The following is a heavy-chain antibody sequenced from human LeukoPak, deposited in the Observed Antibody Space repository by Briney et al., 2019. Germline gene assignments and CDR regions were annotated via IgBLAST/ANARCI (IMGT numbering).Heavy chain of an antibody. D-gene: IGHD3-22*01. CDR2: IYSSGST. Sequence: DPSETLSLTCTVSGGSISTYYWNWIRQPPGKGLEWMGYIYSSGSTNYNHSLKSRVTISVDRSKNQFSLKLNSVTAADTAVYYCARGVPYYYDSSGYPFEYWGQGTLVTVSS. J-gene: IGHJ4*02. CDR1: GGSISTYY. V-gene: IGHV4-59*12. CDR3: ARGVPYYYDSSGYPFEY.